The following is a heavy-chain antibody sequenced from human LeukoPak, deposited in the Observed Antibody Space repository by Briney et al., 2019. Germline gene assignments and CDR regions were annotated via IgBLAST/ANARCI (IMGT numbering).Heavy chain of an antibody. Sequence: ASVKVSCKASGYTFTTYGITWVRQAPGQGLEWMGWISTYSGNTNYALKFQGRLTMTTDTSTSTVNMELRSLRSEDTAVYYCARTYSSSFDYWGQGTLVTVSS. CDR1: GYTFTTYG. J-gene: IGHJ4*02. D-gene: IGHD6-6*01. CDR3: ARTYSSSFDY. CDR2: ISTYSGNT. V-gene: IGHV1-18*01.